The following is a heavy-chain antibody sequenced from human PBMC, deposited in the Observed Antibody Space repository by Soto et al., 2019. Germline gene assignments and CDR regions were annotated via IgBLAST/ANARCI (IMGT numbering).Heavy chain of an antibody. CDR1: GFTFSSYS. D-gene: IGHD1-26*01. Sequence: EVQLVESGGGLVKPGGSLRLSCAASGFTFSSYSMNWVRQAPGKGLEWVSSISSSSSYIYYADSVKGRFTISRDNAKNSLYLQMNSLRAEDTAVYYCAKAYSGTYYGFDYWGQGVLVTVSS. V-gene: IGHV3-21*04. CDR3: AKAYSGTYYGFDY. J-gene: IGHJ4*02. CDR2: ISSSSSYI.